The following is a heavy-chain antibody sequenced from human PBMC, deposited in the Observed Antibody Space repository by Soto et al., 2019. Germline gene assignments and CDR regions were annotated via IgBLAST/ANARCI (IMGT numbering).Heavy chain of an antibody. J-gene: IGHJ4*02. Sequence: QVQLVQSGAEVKKPGASVKVSCKASGYTVTTHHVHWVRQAPGQGLEWVGIINPNDGGTLYAQKFQGRVTMTRDTSTSTVYVELSSLASEDTAVYYCARVAYQSLDNWGQGTLVTVS. V-gene: IGHV1-46*01. CDR2: INPNDGGT. CDR3: ARVAYQSLDN. D-gene: IGHD3-16*01. CDR1: GYTVTTHH.